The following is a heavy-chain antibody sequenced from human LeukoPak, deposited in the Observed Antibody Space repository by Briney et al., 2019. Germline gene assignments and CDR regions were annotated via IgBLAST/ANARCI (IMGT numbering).Heavy chain of an antibody. V-gene: IGHV3-30*02. CDR1: GFPFSSYG. CDR2: IRYDGKTE. CDR3: AKDLNTVVMQYFDS. Sequence: GGPLRLSCTGSGFPFSSYGMHWVRQAPGLGLEGVAFIRYDGKTEYYADSVKGRFTIAREDSHSTVHLHMKDLRPDDAAVYFCAKDLNTVVMQYFDSWGQGTLVSVSS. D-gene: IGHD2-21*01. J-gene: IGHJ4*02.